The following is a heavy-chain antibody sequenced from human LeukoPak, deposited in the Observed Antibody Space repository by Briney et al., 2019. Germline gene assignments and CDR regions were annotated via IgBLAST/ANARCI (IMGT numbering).Heavy chain of an antibody. CDR2: IKQDGSEK. V-gene: IGHV3-7*01. Sequence: PGGSLRLSCAASGFTFSGYWMSWVRQTPGKGLEWVANIKQDGSEKYSVDSVKGRFTISRDNAKNSLYLQMNSLRAEDTAVYYCASGTTSDIVVVVADYWGQGTLVTVSS. CDR1: GFTFSGYW. J-gene: IGHJ4*02. D-gene: IGHD2-15*01. CDR3: ASGTTSDIVVVVADY.